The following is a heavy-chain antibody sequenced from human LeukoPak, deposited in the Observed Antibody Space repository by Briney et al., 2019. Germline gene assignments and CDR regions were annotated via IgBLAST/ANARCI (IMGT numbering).Heavy chain of an antibody. CDR3: ARDRLGYSSYFDP. D-gene: IGHD6-19*01. J-gene: IGHJ5*02. CDR1: GYSFTDYH. CDR2: INTKTGGT. V-gene: IGHV1-2*02. Sequence: GASVKVSCKASGYSFTDYHMHWVRQAPGQGLEWMGWINTKTGGTNYAQTFQGRVTLTRDTSISTVYMEMSSLGSDDTAIYYCARDRLGYSSYFDPWGQGTLVTVSS.